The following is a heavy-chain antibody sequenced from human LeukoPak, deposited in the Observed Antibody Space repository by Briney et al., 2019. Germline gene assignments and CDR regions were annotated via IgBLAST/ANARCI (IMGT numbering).Heavy chain of an antibody. CDR3: ARGGWYLTV. CDR2: INHSGST. J-gene: IGHJ2*01. Sequence: SETLSLTCAVYGGSFSGYYWSWIRQPPGKGLEWIGEINHSGSTNYNPSLKSRVTISVDTSKNQFSLKLRSVTAADSAVYYCARGGWYLTVWGRGTLVTVSS. V-gene: IGHV4-34*01. CDR1: GGSFSGYY.